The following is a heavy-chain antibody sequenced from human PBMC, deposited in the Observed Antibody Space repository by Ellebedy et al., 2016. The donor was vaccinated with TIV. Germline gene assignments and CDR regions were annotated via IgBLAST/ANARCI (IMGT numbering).Heavy chain of an antibody. V-gene: IGHV4-61*02. J-gene: IGHJ4*02. CDR3: ARAVGVGAPLDY. CDR1: GGSISSGSYY. Sequence: SETLSLTXTVSGGSISSGSYYWSWIRQPAGKGLEWIGRIYTSGSTNYNPSLKSRVTISVDTSKNQFSLKLSSVTAADTAVYYCARAVGVGAPLDYWGQGTLVTVSS. CDR2: IYTSGST. D-gene: IGHD1-26*01.